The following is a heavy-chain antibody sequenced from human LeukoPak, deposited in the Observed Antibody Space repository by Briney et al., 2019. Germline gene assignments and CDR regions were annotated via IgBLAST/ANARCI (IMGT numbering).Heavy chain of an antibody. Sequence: NPSETLSLTCAVYGGSFSGYYWSWIRQPPGKGLEWIGEINHSGSTNYNPSLKSRVTISVDTSKNQFSLKLSSVTAADTAVYYCARDPPAPNWYFDFWGRGTLVTVSS. J-gene: IGHJ2*01. CDR1: GGSFSGYY. CDR3: ARDPPAPNWYFDF. CDR2: INHSGST. V-gene: IGHV4-34*01.